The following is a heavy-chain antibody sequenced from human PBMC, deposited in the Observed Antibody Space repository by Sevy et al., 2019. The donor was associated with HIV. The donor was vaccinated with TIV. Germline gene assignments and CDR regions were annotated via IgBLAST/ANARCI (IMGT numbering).Heavy chain of an antibody. D-gene: IGHD6-13*01. J-gene: IGHJ4*02. CDR1: GFTFSSYA. CDR2: ISYDGSNI. Sequence: GGSLRLSCQASGFTFSSYAMHWVRQAPGKGLEWMAVISYDGSNIYYGDSVKGRFTISRDNAKNTLYLQMNSLRIEDTYAYYCAQTLLPAAVLFDYWGQGTLVTVSS. V-gene: IGHV3-30*04. CDR3: AQTLLPAAVLFDY.